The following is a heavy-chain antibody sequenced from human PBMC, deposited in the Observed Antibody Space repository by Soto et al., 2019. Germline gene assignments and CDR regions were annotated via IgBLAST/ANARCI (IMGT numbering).Heavy chain of an antibody. V-gene: IGHV3-64*01. D-gene: IGHD6-6*01. J-gene: IGHJ6*03. CDR1: GFTLSGYA. CDR3: ARRARPDFYYMDV. Sequence: EVQLVESGGALAQPGGSLRLSCAASGFTLSGYAMDWVGQAPGKGLEYVSGISTNGVGTYYANSVQGRFTISRDNSKNTVYLQMGSLRPEDMAVYYCARRARPDFYYMDVWGKGTTVTVSS. CDR2: ISTNGVGT.